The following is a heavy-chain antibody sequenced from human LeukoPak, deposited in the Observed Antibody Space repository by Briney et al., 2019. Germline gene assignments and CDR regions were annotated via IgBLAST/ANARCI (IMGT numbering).Heavy chain of an antibody. V-gene: IGHV3-11*04. Sequence: PGGSLRLSCAASGFTFSDYYMSWIRQAPGKGLEWVSYISSSGSTIYYADSVKGRFTISRDNAKNSLYLQMNSLRAEDTAVYYCARSSDVLRFLEWTNRGYYYYMDVWGKGTTVTVSS. CDR1: GFTFSDYY. CDR3: ARSSDVLRFLEWTNRGYYYYMDV. J-gene: IGHJ6*03. D-gene: IGHD3-3*01. CDR2: ISSSGSTI.